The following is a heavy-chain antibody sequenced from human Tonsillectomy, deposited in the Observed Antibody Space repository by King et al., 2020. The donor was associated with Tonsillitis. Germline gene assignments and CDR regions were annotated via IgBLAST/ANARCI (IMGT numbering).Heavy chain of an antibody. J-gene: IGHJ4*02. Sequence: QLVQSGGGLVKPGGSLRLSCAASGFTFTGYSINWVRQAPGKGLEWVSSISSSSSYIYYADSVKGRFTISRDNAKNSVDLQMNSLRAEDTAVYYCARVGGNFVDYWGQGTLVTVSS. V-gene: IGHV3-21*01. CDR2: ISSSSSYI. CDR3: ARVGGNFVDY. CDR1: GFTFTGYS. D-gene: IGHD4-23*01.